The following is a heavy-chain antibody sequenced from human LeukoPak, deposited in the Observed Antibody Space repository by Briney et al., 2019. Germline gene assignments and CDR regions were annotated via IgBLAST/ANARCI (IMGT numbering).Heavy chain of an antibody. CDR1: GGSISSYY. D-gene: IGHD5-18*01. CDR3: ARSRGYNYGYNY. V-gene: IGHV4-59*01. CDR2: IYYSGST. Sequence: PSETLPLTCTVSGGSISSYYWSWIRQPPGKGLEWIGYIYYSGSTNYNPSLKSRVTISVDTSKNQFSLKLSSVTAADTAVYYCARSRGYNYGYNYWGQGTLVTVSS. J-gene: IGHJ4*02.